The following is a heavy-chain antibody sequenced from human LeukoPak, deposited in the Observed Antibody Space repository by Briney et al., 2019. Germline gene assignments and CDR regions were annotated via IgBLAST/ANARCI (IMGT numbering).Heavy chain of an antibody. CDR1: GGSISSSSYY. J-gene: IGHJ4*02. Sequence: PSETLSLTCTVSGGSISSSSYYWGWIRQPPGKGLEWIGSIYYSGSTYYNPSLKSRVTISVDTSKNQFSLKLSSVTAADTAVYYCARGLSGDQPFDYWSQGTLVTVSS. CDR2: IYYSGST. CDR3: ARGLSGDQPFDY. V-gene: IGHV4-39*07. D-gene: IGHD4-17*01.